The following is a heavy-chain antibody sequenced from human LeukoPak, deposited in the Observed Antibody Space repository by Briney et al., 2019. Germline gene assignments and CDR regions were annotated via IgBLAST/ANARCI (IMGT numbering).Heavy chain of an antibody. V-gene: IGHV3-9*01. J-gene: IGHJ4*02. CDR1: GFTFDDYA. Sequence: GGSLRLSCAASGFTFDDYAMHWVRQAPGKGLEWVSGISWNSGSIGYADSVKGRFTISRDNAKNSLYLQMRSLRVEDTALYYCARRAPSHDFDDWGQGTLVTVSS. CDR3: ARRAPSHDFDD. CDR2: ISWNSGSI.